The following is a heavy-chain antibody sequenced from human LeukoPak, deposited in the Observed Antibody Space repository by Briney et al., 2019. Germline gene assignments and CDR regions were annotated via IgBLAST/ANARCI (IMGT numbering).Heavy chain of an antibody. J-gene: IGHJ3*02. Sequence: SETLSLTCTVSGGSISSYYWSWIRQPPGKGLEWIGSIYHSGSTYYNPSLKSRVTISVDTSKSQFSLKLSSVTAADTAVYYCARLTYYYDTTGYSYAFDIWGQGTMVTVSS. D-gene: IGHD3-22*01. CDR2: IYHSGST. CDR1: GGSISSYY. CDR3: ARLTYYYDTTGYSYAFDI. V-gene: IGHV4-59*08.